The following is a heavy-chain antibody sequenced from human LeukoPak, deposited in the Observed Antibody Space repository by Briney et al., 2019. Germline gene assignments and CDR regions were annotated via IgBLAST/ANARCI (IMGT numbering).Heavy chain of an antibody. CDR1: GYTFTSYA. CDR2: INTNTGNP. Sequence: GASVKVSCKASGYTFTSYAMNWVRQAPGQGLEWMGWINTNTGNPTYAQGFTGRFVFSLDTSVSTAYLQISSLKAEDTAVYYCARDSGPIRPDYYYGMDVWGQGTTVTVSS. D-gene: IGHD3-10*01. V-gene: IGHV7-4-1*02. J-gene: IGHJ6*02. CDR3: ARDSGPIRPDYYYGMDV.